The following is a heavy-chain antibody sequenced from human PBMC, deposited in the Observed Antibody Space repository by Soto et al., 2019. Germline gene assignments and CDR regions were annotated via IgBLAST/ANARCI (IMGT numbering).Heavy chain of an antibody. V-gene: IGHV3-9*01. Sequence: EVQLVESGGGLVQPGRSLRLSCAASGFTFDDYAMHWVRQAPGKGLEWVSGISWNSGSLGYADSVKGRFTISRDNAKNSRYLQMNSLRAEDTALYYCAKDIGVGATWFDPWGQGTLVTVSS. CDR3: AKDIGVGATWFDP. D-gene: IGHD1-26*01. J-gene: IGHJ5*02. CDR1: GFTFDDYA. CDR2: ISWNSGSL.